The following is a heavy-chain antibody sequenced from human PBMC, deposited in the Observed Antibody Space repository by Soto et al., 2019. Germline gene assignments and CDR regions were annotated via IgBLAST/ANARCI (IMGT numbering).Heavy chain of an antibody. Sequence: ASVKVSCKASGGTISSYAISWVRQAPGQGLEWMGGIIPIFGTANYAQKFQGRVTITADESTSTAYMELSSLRSEDTAVYYCARRKDIVVVPAAMQYYYYGMDVWGQGTTVTVSS. J-gene: IGHJ6*02. CDR2: IIPIFGTA. CDR3: ARRKDIVVVPAAMQYYYYGMDV. D-gene: IGHD2-2*01. CDR1: GGTISSYA. V-gene: IGHV1-69*13.